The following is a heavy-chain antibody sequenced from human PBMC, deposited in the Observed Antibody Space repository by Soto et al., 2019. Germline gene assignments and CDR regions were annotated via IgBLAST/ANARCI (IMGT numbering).Heavy chain of an antibody. J-gene: IGHJ5*02. CDR2: INPSGGST. V-gene: IGHV1-46*01. CDR3: ARDGEGDCSRTSCYGKWFDP. CDR1: GYTFTSYY. D-gene: IGHD2-2*01. Sequence: QVQLVQSGAEVKKPGASVKVSCKASGYTFTSYYMHCVRQAPGQGLEWMGIINPSGGSTSYAKKLQCRVTMTRDPSTSIVYMERSIVRSEVTALYYCARDGEGDCSRTSCYGKWFDPWVRGTLVTVSS.